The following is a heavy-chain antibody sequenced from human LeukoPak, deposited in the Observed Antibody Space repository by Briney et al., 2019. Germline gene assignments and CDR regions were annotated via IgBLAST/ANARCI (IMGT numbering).Heavy chain of an antibody. Sequence: GIINPSGGSTSYAQKFQGRVTMTRDTSTSTVYMELSSLRSEDTAVYYCARVSDFGVVLDYWGQGTLVTVSS. J-gene: IGHJ4*02. V-gene: IGHV1-46*01. D-gene: IGHD3-3*01. CDR3: ARVSDFGVVLDY. CDR2: INPSGGST.